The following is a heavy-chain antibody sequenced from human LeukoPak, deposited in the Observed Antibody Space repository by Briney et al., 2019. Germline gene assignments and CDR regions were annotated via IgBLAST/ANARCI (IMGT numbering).Heavy chain of an antibody. D-gene: IGHD2-2*01. Sequence: PGGSLRLSCAASGFTFSDYYMSWIRQAPGKGLEWVSYISSSGSTIYYAESVKGRFTISSVNAKNSLYLQMNSLRAEDTAVYYCARDSSSTSVPLDYWGQGTRVTVSS. V-gene: IGHV3-11*01. CDR3: ARDSSSTSVPLDY. J-gene: IGHJ4*02. CDR2: ISSSGSTI. CDR1: GFTFSDYY.